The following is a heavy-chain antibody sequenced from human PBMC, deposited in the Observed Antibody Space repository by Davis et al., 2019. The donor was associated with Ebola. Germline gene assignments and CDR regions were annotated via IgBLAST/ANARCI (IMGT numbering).Heavy chain of an antibody. CDR2: ISSSSSYI. D-gene: IGHD3-3*01. V-gene: IGHV3-21*01. J-gene: IGHJ3*02. Sequence: PGGSLRLSCAASGFTFSSYSMNWVRQAPGKGLEWVSSISSSSSYIYYADSVKGRFTISRDNAKNSLYLQMNSLRAEDTAVYYCARDYIFGVVMTPFDIWGQGTMVTVSS. CDR3: ARDYIFGVVMTPFDI. CDR1: GFTFSSYS.